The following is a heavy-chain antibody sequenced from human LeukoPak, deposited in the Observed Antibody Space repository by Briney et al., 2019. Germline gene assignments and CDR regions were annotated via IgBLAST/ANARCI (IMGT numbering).Heavy chain of an antibody. J-gene: IGHJ4*02. CDR3: ARDHSYYYGSGSYYV. CDR1: GGSFSGYY. D-gene: IGHD3-10*01. Sequence: PSETLSLTCAVYGGSFSGYYWSWIRQPPGKGLEWIGEINHSGSTNYNPSLKSRVTISVDTSKNQFSLKLSSVTAADTAVYYCARDHSYYYGSGSYYVWGQGTLVTVSS. V-gene: IGHV4-34*01. CDR2: INHSGST.